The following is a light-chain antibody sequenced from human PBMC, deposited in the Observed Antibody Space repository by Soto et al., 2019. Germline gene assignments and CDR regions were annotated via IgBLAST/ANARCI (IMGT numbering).Light chain of an antibody. CDR2: GVS. Sequence: EIVLTQSPGTLSLSPGERATLSCRASQNVISDYLAWYQQRPGQAPRLLIYGVSSRATGIPDRFSGSGSGTDFTLTISRLEPEDFAVYYCQQYGSSPLATFGQGTKLEIK. CDR1: QNVISDY. J-gene: IGKJ2*01. CDR3: QQYGSSPLAT. V-gene: IGKV3-20*01.